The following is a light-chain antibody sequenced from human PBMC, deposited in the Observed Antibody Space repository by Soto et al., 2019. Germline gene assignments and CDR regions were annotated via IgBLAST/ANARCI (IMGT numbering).Light chain of an antibody. CDR2: EVT. V-gene: IGLV2-14*01. CDR1: SSDVGGYNH. Sequence: QSALTQPASVSGSPGQSITISCTGTSSDVGGYNHVSWYQHHPGKAPKRIIYEVTKRPSGVSKRFSGSKSGDTASLTISGLQAEDEADYYCSSHTASTTRIFGNGTKVTVL. J-gene: IGLJ1*01. CDR3: SSHTASTTRI.